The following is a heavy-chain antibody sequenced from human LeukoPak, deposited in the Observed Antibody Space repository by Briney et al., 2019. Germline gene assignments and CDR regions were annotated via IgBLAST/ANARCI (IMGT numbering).Heavy chain of an antibody. Sequence: PSETLSLTCAVYGGSFSGYYWSWIRQPAGKGLEWIGRIYSSGSTNYNPSLKSRVTMSVDTSKNHFSLKLTSVTAADTAVYYCARRERYCSSTSCYSYFDYWGQGTLVTVSS. CDR1: GGSFSGYY. V-gene: IGHV4-59*10. CDR3: ARRERYCSSTSCYSYFDY. J-gene: IGHJ4*02. CDR2: IYSSGST. D-gene: IGHD2-2*02.